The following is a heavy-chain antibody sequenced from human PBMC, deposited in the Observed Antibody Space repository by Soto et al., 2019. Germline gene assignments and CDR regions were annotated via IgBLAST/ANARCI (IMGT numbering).Heavy chain of an antibody. CDR1: GGSFSGYY. CDR2: INHSGST. V-gene: IGHV4-34*01. D-gene: IGHD6-6*01. CDR3: ARGRQLAGGWFDP. J-gene: IGHJ5*02. Sequence: LSLTCAVYGGSFSGYYWSWIRQPPGKGLEWIGEINHSGSTNYNPSLKSRVTISVDTSKNQFSLKLSSVTAADTAVYYCARGRQLAGGWFDPWGQGTLVTVSS.